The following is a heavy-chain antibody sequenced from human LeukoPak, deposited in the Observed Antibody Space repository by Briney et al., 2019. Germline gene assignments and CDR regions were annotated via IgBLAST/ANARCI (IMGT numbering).Heavy chain of an antibody. D-gene: IGHD3-22*01. CDR3: ARDYYDSSGYYYFDY. CDR2: IWNDGSNQ. Sequence: QAGGSLRLSCAASGLTFSTYGMHWVRQAPGKGLEWVAVIWNDGSNQYYVDSVKGRFTISRDNAKNSLYLQMNSLRAEDTAVYYCARDYYDSSGYYYFDYWGQGTLVTVSS. J-gene: IGHJ4*02. V-gene: IGHV3-33*01. CDR1: GLTFSTYG.